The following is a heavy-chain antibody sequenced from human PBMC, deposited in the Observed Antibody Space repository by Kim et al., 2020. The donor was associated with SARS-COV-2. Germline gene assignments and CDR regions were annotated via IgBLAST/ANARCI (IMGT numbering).Heavy chain of an antibody. V-gene: IGHV4-34*01. CDR3: ARDGSSSPYYGMDV. CDR2: INHSGST. J-gene: IGHJ6*02. Sequence: SETLSLTCAVYGGSFSGYYWSWIRQPPGKGLEWIGEINHSGSTNYNPSLKSRVTISVDTSKNQFSLKLSSVTAADTAVYYCARDGSSSPYYGMDVWVQGTTATVSS. CDR1: GGSFSGYY. D-gene: IGHD6-13*01.